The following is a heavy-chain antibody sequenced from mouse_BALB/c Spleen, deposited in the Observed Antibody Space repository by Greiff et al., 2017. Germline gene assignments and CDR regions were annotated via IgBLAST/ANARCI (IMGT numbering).Heavy chain of an antibody. V-gene: IGHV2-9*02. D-gene: IGHD2-13*01. CDR2: IWAGGST. CDR3: ARIYYGAFDD. CDR1: GFSLTSYG. J-gene: IGHJ2*01. Sequence: VKLVESGPGLVAPSQSLSITCTVSGFSLTSYGVHWVRQPPRKGLVWLGVIWAGGSTNYNSAPMSRLSISKDNSKSQVFLKMNSLQTDDTARYYCARIYYGAFDDWGQGTTLTVSS.